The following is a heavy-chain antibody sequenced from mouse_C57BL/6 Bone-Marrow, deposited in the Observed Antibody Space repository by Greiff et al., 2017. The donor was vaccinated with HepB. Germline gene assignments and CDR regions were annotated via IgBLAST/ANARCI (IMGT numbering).Heavy chain of an antibody. D-gene: IGHD6-5*01. V-gene: IGHV1-76*01. CDR2: IYPGSGNT. CDR3: ARDPYWGVDY. CDR1: GYTFTDYY. Sequence: QVQLQQSGAELVRPGASVKLSCKASGYTFTDYYINWVKQRPGQGLEWIARIYPGSGNTYYNEKFKGKATLTAEKSSSTAYMQLSSLTSEDSAVYFFARDPYWGVDYWGQGTTLTVSS. J-gene: IGHJ2*01.